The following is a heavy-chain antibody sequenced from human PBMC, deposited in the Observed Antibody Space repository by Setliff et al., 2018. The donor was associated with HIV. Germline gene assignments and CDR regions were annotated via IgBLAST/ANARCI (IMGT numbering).Heavy chain of an antibody. Sequence: LSLTCSGSGGSISGSYWSWIRQSPERRLEWIGCVYYTGSTHYNPSLKSRVSISVDTSENRFSLRLSSMTAADTAVYYCARYYFDSGSPFNFWGQGAPVTVSS. D-gene: IGHD3-10*01. CDR2: VYYTGST. CDR3: ARYYFDSGSPFNF. CDR1: GGSISGSY. J-gene: IGHJ4*02. V-gene: IGHV4-59*12.